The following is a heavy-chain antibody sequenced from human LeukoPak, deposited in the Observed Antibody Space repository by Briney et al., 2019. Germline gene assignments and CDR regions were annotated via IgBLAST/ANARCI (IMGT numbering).Heavy chain of an antibody. D-gene: IGHD3-22*01. Sequence: NPGGSLRLSCAASGFTFSSYAMSWVRQAPGKGLEWVSAISGSGGSTYYADSVKGRFTISRDNSKNTLYLQMNSLRAEDTAVYYCAREASRYDSSGYYYRYFDYWGQGTLVTVSS. J-gene: IGHJ4*02. CDR3: AREASRYDSSGYYYRYFDY. V-gene: IGHV3-23*01. CDR1: GFTFSSYA. CDR2: ISGSGGST.